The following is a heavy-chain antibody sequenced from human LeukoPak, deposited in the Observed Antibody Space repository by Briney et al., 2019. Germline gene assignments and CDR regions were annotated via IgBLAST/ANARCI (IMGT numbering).Heavy chain of an antibody. CDR3: AREAAVYYDFWSGPVHGVDV. Sequence: SQTLSLTCTVSGGSISSGGYYWSWIRQHPGKGLEWIGYIYYSGSTYYNPSLKSRVTISVDTSKNQFSLKLSSVTAADTAVYYCAREAAVYYDFWSGPVHGVDVWGQGTTVTVSS. V-gene: IGHV4-31*03. D-gene: IGHD3-3*01. J-gene: IGHJ6*02. CDR2: IYYSGST. CDR1: GGSISSGGYY.